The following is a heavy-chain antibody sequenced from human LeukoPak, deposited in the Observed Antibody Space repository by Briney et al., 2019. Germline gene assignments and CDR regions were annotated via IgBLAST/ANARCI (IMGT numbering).Heavy chain of an antibody. CDR2: INANSGGT. CDR1: GYTFTVYY. V-gene: IGHV1-2*02. CDR3: ARVLAGYSSSWYFGY. J-gene: IGHJ4*02. D-gene: IGHD6-13*01. Sequence: ASVTVSCKASGYTFTVYYMHWVRQAPGQGLEWMGWINANSGGTNYAQKFQGRVTITRDTSISTAYMELSRLRSDDTAVYYCARVLAGYSSSWYFGYWGQGTLVTVSS.